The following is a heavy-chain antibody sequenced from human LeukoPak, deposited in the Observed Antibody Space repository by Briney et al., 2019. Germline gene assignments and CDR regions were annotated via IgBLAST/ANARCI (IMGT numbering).Heavy chain of an antibody. V-gene: IGHV3-15*01. D-gene: IGHD6-13*01. CDR3: TTDFSSWYLSYYFDY. CDR2: IKSKTDGGTT. Sequence: GGSLRLSCAASGFTFSNAWMSWVRQAPGKGLEWVGRIKSKTDGGTTDYDAPVKGRFTISRDDSKNTLYLQMNSLKTEDTAVYYCTTDFSSWYLSYYFDYRGQGTLVTVSS. CDR1: GFTFSNAW. J-gene: IGHJ4*02.